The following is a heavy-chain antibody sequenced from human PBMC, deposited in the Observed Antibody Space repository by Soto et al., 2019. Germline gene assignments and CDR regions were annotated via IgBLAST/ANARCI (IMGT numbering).Heavy chain of an antibody. CDR1: GGSISSSNW. Sequence: PSETLSLTCAVSGGSISSSNWWSWVRQPPGKGLEWIGEIYHSGSTNYNPSLKSRVTISVDKSKNQFSLKLSSVTAADMAVYYCARRHSSSWYYTCMDVWGQGTTVTVSS. CDR2: IYHSGST. CDR3: ARRHSSSWYYTCMDV. V-gene: IGHV4-4*02. J-gene: IGHJ6*02. D-gene: IGHD6-13*01.